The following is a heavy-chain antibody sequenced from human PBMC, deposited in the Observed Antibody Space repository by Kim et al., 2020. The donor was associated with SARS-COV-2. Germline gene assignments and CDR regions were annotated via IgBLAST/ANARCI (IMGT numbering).Heavy chain of an antibody. V-gene: IGHV3-21*04. CDR3: ASGGSSNWFFGY. J-gene: IGHJ4*02. D-gene: IGHD6-13*01. CDR1: GFTFSSYS. CDR2: ISSSSSYI. Sequence: GGSLRLSCAASGFTFSSYSMNWVRQAPGKGLEWVSSISSSSSYIYYANSVKGRFTISRDNAKNSLYLQMNSLRAEDTAVYYCASGGSSNWFFGYWGQGTLVTVSS.